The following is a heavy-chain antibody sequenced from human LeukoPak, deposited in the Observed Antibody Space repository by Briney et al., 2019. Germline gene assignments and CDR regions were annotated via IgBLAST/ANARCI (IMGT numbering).Heavy chain of an antibody. CDR1: GFSFSSYA. Sequence: GRSLRLSCAASGFSFSSYAIHWVRQAPGKGLEWVAVISYDGSDKYYAHSVKGRFTISRDTSKNTLYLQMNSLKTEDTAVYYRARDTFGAGSPFHYYGMDVWGQGTTVTVSS. D-gene: IGHD3-10*01. J-gene: IGHJ6*02. V-gene: IGHV3-30*04. CDR3: ARDTFGAGSPFHYYGMDV. CDR2: ISYDGSDK.